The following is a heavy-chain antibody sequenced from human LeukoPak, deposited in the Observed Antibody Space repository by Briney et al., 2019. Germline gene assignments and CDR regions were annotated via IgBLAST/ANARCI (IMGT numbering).Heavy chain of an antibody. CDR2: IIPIFGTA. V-gene: IGHV1-69*13. Sequence: GASVKVSCKASGGTFSSYAISWVRQAPGQGLEWMGGIIPIFGTANYAQKFQGRVTITADESTSTAYMELSSLRSEDTAVYYCARDLNNYGDYSWFDPWGQGTLVTVSS. J-gene: IGHJ5*02. CDR3: ARDLNNYGDYSWFDP. D-gene: IGHD4-17*01. CDR1: GGTFSSYA.